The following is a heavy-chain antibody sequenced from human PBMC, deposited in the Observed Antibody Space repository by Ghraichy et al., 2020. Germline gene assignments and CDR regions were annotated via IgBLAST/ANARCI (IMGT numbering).Heavy chain of an antibody. D-gene: IGHD5-18*01. V-gene: IGHV3-64D*06. J-gene: IGHJ6*02. CDR1: GFTFSSYA. Sequence: GGSLRLSCSASGFTFSSYAMHWVRQAPGKGLEYVSAISSNGGSTYYADSVKGRFTISRDNSKNTLYLQMSSLRAEDTAVYYCVKDGGYSYGSSYYGMDVWGQGTTVTVSS. CDR2: ISSNGGST. CDR3: VKDGGYSYGSSYYGMDV.